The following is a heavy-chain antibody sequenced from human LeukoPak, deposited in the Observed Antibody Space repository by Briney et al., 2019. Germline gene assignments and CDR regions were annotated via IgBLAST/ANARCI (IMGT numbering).Heavy chain of an antibody. Sequence: ASVKVSCTASGYTFTSYDINWVRQATGQGLEWMGWMNPNSGNTGYAQKFQGRVTMTRNTSISTAYMELSSLRSEDTAVYYCARGLYMVRGVILGYWGQGTLVTVSS. CDR2: MNPNSGNT. V-gene: IGHV1-8*01. D-gene: IGHD3-10*01. J-gene: IGHJ4*02. CDR1: GYTFTSYD. CDR3: ARGLYMVRGVILGY.